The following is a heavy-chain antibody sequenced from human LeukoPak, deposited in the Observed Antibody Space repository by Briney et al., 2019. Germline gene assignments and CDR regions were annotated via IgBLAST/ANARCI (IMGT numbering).Heavy chain of an antibody. CDR3: ARNGLVVVGATFSYYMDV. V-gene: IGHV4-39*07. J-gene: IGHJ6*03. CDR1: VGSISSSSYY. D-gene: IGHD1-26*01. CDR2: IYHSGST. Sequence: LGTLSLTCTLSVGSISSSSYYWGWIRQPPGKGLEWIGRIYHSGSTNYNPSLKSRVTISVDKSKNQFSLKLSSVTAADTAVYYCARNGLVVVGATFSYYMDVWGKGTTVTVSS.